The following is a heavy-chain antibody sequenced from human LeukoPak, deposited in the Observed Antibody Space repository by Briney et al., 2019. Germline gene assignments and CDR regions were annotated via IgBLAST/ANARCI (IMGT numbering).Heavy chain of an antibody. CDR1: GGSIRGHY. CDR3: ARSVAGSSSFYYMDV. J-gene: IGHJ6*03. Sequence: SETLSLICTVSGGSIRGHYWSWIRRPPGKGLEWIAYIFHSGTTNYNPSLKSRVSISRDMSKNHFSLKMTSVTTADMAVYYCARSVAGSSSFYYMDVWGNGTTVTVSS. V-gene: IGHV4-59*11. D-gene: IGHD6-25*01. CDR2: IFHSGTT.